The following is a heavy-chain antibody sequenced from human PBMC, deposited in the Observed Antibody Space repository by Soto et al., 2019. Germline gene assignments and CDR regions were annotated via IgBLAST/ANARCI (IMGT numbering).Heavy chain of an antibody. CDR1: GYTFTSYG. D-gene: IGHD6-13*01. V-gene: IGHV1-18*01. CDR2: ISAYNGNT. CDR3: ASDVSVLYLGIAAAGSHFDY. J-gene: IGHJ4*02. Sequence: ASVKVSCKASGYTFTSYGISWVRQAPGQGLEWMGWISAYNGNTNYAQKLQGRVTMTTDTSTSTAYMELRSLRSDDTAVYYCASDVSVLYLGIAAAGSHFDYWGQGTLVTVSS.